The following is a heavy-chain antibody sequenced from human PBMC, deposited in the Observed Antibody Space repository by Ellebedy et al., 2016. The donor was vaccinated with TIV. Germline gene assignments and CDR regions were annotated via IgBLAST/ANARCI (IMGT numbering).Heavy chain of an antibody. Sequence: ASVKVSCKASGYTFTTYYMHWVRQAPGQGLEWMGIINPSGGSTSCAQKFQGRVTMTRDTSTSTVYMELSSLRSEDTAVYYCARVNWNYGDAFDIWGQGTMVTVSS. CDR1: GYTFTTYY. J-gene: IGHJ3*02. V-gene: IGHV1-46*01. CDR2: INPSGGST. D-gene: IGHD1-7*01. CDR3: ARVNWNYGDAFDI.